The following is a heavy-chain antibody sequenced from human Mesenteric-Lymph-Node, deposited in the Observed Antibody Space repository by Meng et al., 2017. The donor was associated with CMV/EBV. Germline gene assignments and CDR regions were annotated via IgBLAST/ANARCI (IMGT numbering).Heavy chain of an antibody. CDR3: ARDKNLRGTDF. V-gene: IGHV3-33*01. CDR2: IWYDGINK. CDR1: GFTFRNSG. J-gene: IGHJ4*02. D-gene: IGHD3-16*01. Sequence: SCAASGFTFRNSGIHWVRQAPGKGLEWVALIWYDGINKYYADSVKGRFTIPRDNSNNTLYLQMNSLRAEDTAVYYCARDKNLRGTDFWGQGTLVTVSS.